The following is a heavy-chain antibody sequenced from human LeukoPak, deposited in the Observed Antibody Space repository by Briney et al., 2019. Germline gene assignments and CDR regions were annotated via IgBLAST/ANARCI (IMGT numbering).Heavy chain of an antibody. Sequence: GGSLRLSCAASGFAFGDYAMHWVRQAPGKGLEWVSLIRADGGRTYYADSVNGRFTISRDNSKNCLYLQMNSLRTDDTALYYCATWAFYHGLDVWGQGSTVTVSS. V-gene: IGHV3-43*02. J-gene: IGHJ6*02. CDR2: IRADGGRT. CDR1: GFAFGDYA. D-gene: IGHD2/OR15-2a*01. CDR3: ATWAFYHGLDV.